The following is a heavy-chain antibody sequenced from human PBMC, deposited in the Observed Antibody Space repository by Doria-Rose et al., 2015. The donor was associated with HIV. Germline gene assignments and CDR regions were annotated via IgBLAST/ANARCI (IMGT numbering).Heavy chain of an antibody. V-gene: IGHV2-26*01. J-gene: IGHJ4*02. CDR3: ARIKSSRWYHKYYFDF. Sequence: QVQLVQSGPVLVKPTETLTLTCTVSGVSLSSPGMGVSWIRQPPGKALEWLANLFSDDEGSYKPTMKSRLTISRSTSKSQVVLTMTDMDPVDTATYYCARIKSSRWYHKYYFDFWGQGTLVIVSA. CDR2: LFSDDEG. D-gene: IGHD6-13*01. CDR1: GVSLSSPGMG.